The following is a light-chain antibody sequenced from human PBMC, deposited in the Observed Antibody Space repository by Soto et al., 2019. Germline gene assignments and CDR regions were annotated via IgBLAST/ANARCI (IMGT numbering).Light chain of an antibody. V-gene: IGKV3-11*01. J-gene: IGKJ5*01. CDR1: QSVSNY. CDR3: QQRSNWPPIT. Sequence: EIVLTQSPATLSLSPGERATLSCRASQSVSNYLAWYQQKPGQAPRLLIYDAYNRATGIPARFSGSGSGTDFTLTISSLEPEDFVVYYCQQRSNWPPITFGQGTRLEI. CDR2: DAY.